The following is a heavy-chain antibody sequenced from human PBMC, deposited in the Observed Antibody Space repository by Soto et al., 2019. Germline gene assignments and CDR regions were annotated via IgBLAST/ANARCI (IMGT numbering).Heavy chain of an antibody. Sequence: EVQLVESGGGLVQPGGSLRLSCAASGLIFSDYHMDWVRQAPGKGLEWVGRIRRKANSYTTEYAASGQGRFTISRDDSKTSLYLQINSQKREDTAVYYWAILGGWSGGSSGMDVWGQGTTVTVSS. J-gene: IGHJ6*02. CDR2: IRRKANSYTT. V-gene: IGHV3-72*01. D-gene: IGHD6-19*01. CDR3: AILGGWSGGSSGMDV. CDR1: GLIFSDYH.